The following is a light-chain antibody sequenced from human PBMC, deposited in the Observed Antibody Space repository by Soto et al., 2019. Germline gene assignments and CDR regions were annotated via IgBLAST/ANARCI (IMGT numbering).Light chain of an antibody. Sequence: QSALTQPASVSGSPGQSITISCTGTSSDVGGYNDVSWYQQHPGKAPKRMIYEVSNRPSGVSNRFSGSKSGNTASLTISGLQAEDEADYYCSSYTSSSIQHVVFGGGTKLTVL. J-gene: IGLJ2*01. CDR1: SSDVGGYND. CDR2: EVS. CDR3: SSYTSSSIQHVV. V-gene: IGLV2-14*01.